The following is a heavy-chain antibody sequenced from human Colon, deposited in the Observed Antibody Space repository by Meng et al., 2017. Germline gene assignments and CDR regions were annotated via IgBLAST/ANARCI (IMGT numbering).Heavy chain of an antibody. J-gene: IGHJ5*02. CDR2: INPSGDRA. V-gene: IGHV1-46*01. CDR1: GYTFTNHH. D-gene: IGHD6-6*01. Sequence: ASVKVSCKASGYTFTNHHMHWVRQAPGQGLEWMGEINPSGDRAVYAQKFQGRLSMTRDTSTSTLYMELSSLRFEDTAAYYCASDSSDSSTSWWFDLWGQGTLVTVSS. CDR3: ASDSSDSSTSWWFDL.